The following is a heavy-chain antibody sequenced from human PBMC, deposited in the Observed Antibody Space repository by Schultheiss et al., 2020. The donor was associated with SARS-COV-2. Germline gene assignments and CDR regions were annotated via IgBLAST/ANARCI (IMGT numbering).Heavy chain of an antibody. V-gene: IGHV3-21*01. CDR3: ARAGDTTPYLDY. Sequence: GGSLRLSCAASGFTFSSYSMNWVRQAPGKGLEWVSSISSSSSYIYYADSVKGRFTISRDNAKNSLYLQMNSLRAEDTAVYYCARAGDTTPYLDYWGQGTLVTVSS. J-gene: IGHJ4*02. CDR1: GFTFSSYS. D-gene: IGHD1-26*01. CDR2: ISSSSSYI.